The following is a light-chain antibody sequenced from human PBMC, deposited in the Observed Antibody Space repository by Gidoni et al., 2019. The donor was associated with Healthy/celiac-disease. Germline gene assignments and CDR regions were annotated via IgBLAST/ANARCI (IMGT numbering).Light chain of an antibody. CDR2: EAS. CDR1: QDISNY. J-gene: IGKJ2*01. Sequence: DILMTHSPSSLSASVGDRVIITCQASQDISNYLNWYQQKPGKAPKLLIYEASNMETGVPSRFSGSGSGTDFTFTISSLQPEDIATYYCQQYDNLPPYTFGQGTKLEIK. CDR3: QQYDNLPPYT. V-gene: IGKV1-33*01.